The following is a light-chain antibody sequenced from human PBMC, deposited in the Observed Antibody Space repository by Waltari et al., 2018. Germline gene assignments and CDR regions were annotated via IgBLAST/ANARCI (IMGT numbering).Light chain of an antibody. V-gene: IGLV3-19*01. J-gene: IGLJ2*01. CDR1: SLRRFF. Sequence: SSELTQDPAMSVAPGQTVTITCHGDSLRRFFASWYQQRPGQAPFLVVYGDNNRPSGIPDRFSGSTSGGTAFLTSTGAQADDEAVYFCHSRDTTSTRVFGGGTRLTV. CDR3: HSRDTTSTRV. CDR2: GDN.